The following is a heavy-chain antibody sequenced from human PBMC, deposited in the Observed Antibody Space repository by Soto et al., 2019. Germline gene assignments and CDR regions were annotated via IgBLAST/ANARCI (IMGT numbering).Heavy chain of an antibody. CDR2: MNPNSGNT. D-gene: IGHD6-13*01. CDR3: AREVNSSSWYVFHY. CDR1: GYTFTSYD. V-gene: IGHV1-8*01. Sequence: ASVKVSCKASGYTFTSYDINWVRQATGQGLEWMGWMNPNSGNTGYVQKFQGRVTMTRDTSISTAYMELSRLRSDDTAVYYCAREVNSSSWYVFHYWGQGTLVSVSS. J-gene: IGHJ4*02.